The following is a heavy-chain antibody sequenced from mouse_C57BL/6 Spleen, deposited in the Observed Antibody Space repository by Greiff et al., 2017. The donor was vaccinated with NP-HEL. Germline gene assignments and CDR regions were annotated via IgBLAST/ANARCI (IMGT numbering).Heavy chain of an antibody. CDR2: ISNLAYSI. Sequence: EVKLMESGGGLVQPGGSLKLSCAASGFTFSDYGMAWVRQAPRKGPEWVAFISNLAYSIYYADTVTGRFTISRENAKNTLYLEMSSLRSEDTAMYYCARVYDYDGYFDYWGQGTTLTVSS. CDR3: ARVYDYDGYFDY. V-gene: IGHV5-15*01. CDR1: GFTFSDYG. D-gene: IGHD2-4*01. J-gene: IGHJ2*01.